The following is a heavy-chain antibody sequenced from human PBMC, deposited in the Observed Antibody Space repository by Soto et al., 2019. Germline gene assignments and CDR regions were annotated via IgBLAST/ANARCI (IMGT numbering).Heavy chain of an antibody. CDR1: GYTFSSYG. Sequence: QVQLVQSGAEVKKPGSSVKVSCKASGYTFSSYGISWVRQAPGQGLEWMGWISAYNDYTNYAQKLQGRVTMTTDTSTRLAYLELRSLRSDDKAVYYCAREGYYSGSGSYSPPRYYGMYVWGQGTTVTVSS. D-gene: IGHD3-10*01. CDR3: AREGYYSGSGSYSPPRYYGMYV. V-gene: IGHV1-18*01. J-gene: IGHJ6*02. CDR2: ISAYNDYT.